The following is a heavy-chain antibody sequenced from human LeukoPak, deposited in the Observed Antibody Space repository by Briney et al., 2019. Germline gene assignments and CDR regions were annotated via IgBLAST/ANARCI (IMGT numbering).Heavy chain of an antibody. CDR3: AREAGIAAHNWFDP. CDR2: IYYSGST. J-gene: IGHJ5*02. CDR1: GGSISSYY. D-gene: IGHD6-13*01. Sequence: SETLSLTCTVSGGSISSYYWSWIRQPPGKGLEWIGYIYYSGSTNYNPSLKSRVTISVDTSKNQFSLKLSSVTAADTAVYYCAREAGIAAHNWFDPWGQGTLVTVSS. V-gene: IGHV4-59*01.